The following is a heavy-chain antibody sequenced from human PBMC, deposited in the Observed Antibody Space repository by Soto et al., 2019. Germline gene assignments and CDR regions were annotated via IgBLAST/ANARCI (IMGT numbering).Heavy chain of an antibody. V-gene: IGHV1-69*04. CDR2: IIPILGIA. J-gene: IGHJ5*02. CDR1: GGTFSSYT. D-gene: IGHD2-2*01. CDR3: TREKTAAAMGANWFDP. Sequence: SVKVSCKASGGTFSSYTISWVRQAPGQGLEWMGRIIPILGIANYAQKFQGRVTITADKSTSTAYMELSSLRSEDTAVYYCTREKTAAAMGANWFDPWGQGTLVTVSS.